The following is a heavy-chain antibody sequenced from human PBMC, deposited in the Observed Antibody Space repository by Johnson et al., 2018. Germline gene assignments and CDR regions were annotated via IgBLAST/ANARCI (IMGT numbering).Heavy chain of an antibody. CDR3: SRVRSRNAAEYFQH. CDR2: IRSKAYGGPT. V-gene: IGHV3-49*03. J-gene: IGHJ1*01. Sequence: VLLVESGGGLVQPGRSLGLLCTASGFTSGDYAMSWFRQAPGKGLEWLCFIRSKAYGGPTEYAASVKGRFTISRDDSKSIAYLQMNSLKTEDTAVYYCSRVRSRNAAEYFQHWGQGTLVTVSS. CDR1: GFTSGDYA.